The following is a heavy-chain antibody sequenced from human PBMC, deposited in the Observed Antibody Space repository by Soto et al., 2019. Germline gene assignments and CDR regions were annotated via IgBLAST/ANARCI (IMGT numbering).Heavy chain of an antibody. V-gene: IGHV4-61*01. J-gene: IGHJ4*02. Sequence: SETRSLTCTVSGGSVSSGSYYWSWIRQPPGKGLEWIGYIYYSGSTNYNPSLKSRVTISVDTSKNQFSLKLSSVTAADTAVYYCARDEASSGYYPHYFDYWGQGTLVTVSS. CDR1: GGSVSSGSYY. CDR2: IYYSGST. D-gene: IGHD3-22*01. CDR3: ARDEASSGYYPHYFDY.